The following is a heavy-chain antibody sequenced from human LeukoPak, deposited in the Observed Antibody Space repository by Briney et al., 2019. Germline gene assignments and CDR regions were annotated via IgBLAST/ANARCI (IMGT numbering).Heavy chain of an antibody. CDR2: VSYDGSDK. V-gene: IGHV3-30*18. CDR1: GFTFSDYG. J-gene: IGHJ4*02. CDR3: AKSGCGSTNCYVNC. D-gene: IGHD2-2*01. Sequence: PGGSLRLSCAVSGFTFSDYGMHWVRQAPGKGLEWVAVVSYDGSDKDYADSVKGRFTISRDSSRNTLYLQMNSLRAEDTAAYYCAKSGCGSTNCYVNCWGQGTLVTVSS.